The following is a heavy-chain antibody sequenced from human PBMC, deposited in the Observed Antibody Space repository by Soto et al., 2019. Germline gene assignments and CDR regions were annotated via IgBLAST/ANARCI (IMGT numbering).Heavy chain of an antibody. J-gene: IGHJ3*02. CDR1: GYTFTSYG. CDR3: AKDAMTTVTTPDAFDI. V-gene: IGHV1-18*01. CDR2: ISAYNGNT. D-gene: IGHD4-17*01. Sequence: ASVKVSCKASGYTFTSYGISWVRQAPGQGLEWMGWISAYNGNTNYAQKLQGRVTMTTDTSTSTAYMELRSLRSDDTAVYYCAKDAMTTVTTPDAFDIWGQGTMVTVS.